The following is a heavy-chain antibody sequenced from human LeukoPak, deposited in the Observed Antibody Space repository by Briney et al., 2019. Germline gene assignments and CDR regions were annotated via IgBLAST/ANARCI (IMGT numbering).Heavy chain of an antibody. CDR2: ISYDGSNK. Sequence: GRSLRLSCAAFGFIFNNYAMHWVRQAPDKGLEWVAGISYDGSNKYYADSVKGRFTISRDNSKNILYLEMSSLRPEDTAVYYCARKGLDYGDDEWFDPWGQGSRASVSS. D-gene: IGHD4-17*01. J-gene: IGHJ5*02. CDR1: GFIFNNYA. V-gene: IGHV3-30*03. CDR3: ARKGLDYGDDEWFDP.